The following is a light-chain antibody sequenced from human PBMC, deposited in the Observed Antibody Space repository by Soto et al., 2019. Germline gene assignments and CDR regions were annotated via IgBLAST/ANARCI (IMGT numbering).Light chain of an antibody. J-gene: IGKJ5*01. CDR3: QQYNNWPPIT. V-gene: IGKV3-15*01. Sequence: EIVLTKSPATLSVSPGERSTRSCLASQSVSSNLAWYQQKPGQAPRLLIYGASNRATGIPARFSGSGSGTEFTLTISSLQSEDFAVYYCQQYNNWPPITFGQGTRLDIK. CDR1: QSVSSN. CDR2: GAS.